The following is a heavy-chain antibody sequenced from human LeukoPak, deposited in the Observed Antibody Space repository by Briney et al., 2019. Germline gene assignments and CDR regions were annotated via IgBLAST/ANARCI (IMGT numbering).Heavy chain of an antibody. J-gene: IGHJ4*02. V-gene: IGHV4-34*01. Sequence: MPSETLSLTCAVYGGSFSGYYWSWIRQPSGKGLEWIGEINHSGSTNYNPSLKSRVTISVDTSKNQFSLKLSSVTAADTAVYYCARDEMATIGRALDYWGQGTLVTVSS. CDR3: ARDEMATIGRALDY. CDR1: GGSFSGYY. CDR2: INHSGST. D-gene: IGHD5-24*01.